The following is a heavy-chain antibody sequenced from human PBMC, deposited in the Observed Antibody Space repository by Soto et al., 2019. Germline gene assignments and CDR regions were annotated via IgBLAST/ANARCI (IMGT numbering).Heavy chain of an antibody. V-gene: IGHV1-69*13. Sequence: SVNVSWKASGGAFSSYAISWVRQAPGQGLEWMGGIIPIFGTANYAQKFQGRVTITADESTSTAYMELSSLRSEDTAVYYCARDRGVGATYYYYGMDVWGQGTTVTVSS. D-gene: IGHD1-26*01. CDR2: IIPIFGTA. CDR1: GGAFSSYA. J-gene: IGHJ6*02. CDR3: ARDRGVGATYYYYGMDV.